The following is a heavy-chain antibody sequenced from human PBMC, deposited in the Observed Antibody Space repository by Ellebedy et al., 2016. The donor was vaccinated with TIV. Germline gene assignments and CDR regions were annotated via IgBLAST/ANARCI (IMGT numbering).Heavy chain of an antibody. D-gene: IGHD6-19*01. CDR3: ARLRPVAGTGGY. V-gene: IGHV3-23*01. Sequence: GESLKISCVVSGSNFNSLAMSWVRQAPGKGLEWVSSVGESGVWTDYADSVKGRFTIFRENSKRTLFLQMNSLRVDDTAVYYCARLRPVAGTGGYWGQGTPVTVSS. J-gene: IGHJ4*02. CDR2: VGESGVWT. CDR1: GSNFNSLA.